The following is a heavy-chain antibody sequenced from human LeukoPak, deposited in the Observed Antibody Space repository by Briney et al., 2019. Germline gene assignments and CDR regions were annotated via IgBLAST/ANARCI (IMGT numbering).Heavy chain of an antibody. CDR2: IYYSGST. D-gene: IGHD6-19*01. V-gene: IGHV4-59*01. CDR1: GGSISSYY. CDR3: AREKPSRIAVAAPHFDY. J-gene: IGHJ4*02. Sequence: SETLSLTCTVSGGSISSYYWSWIRQPPGKGLEWIGYIYYSGSTNYNPSLKSRVTISVDTSKNQFSLKLSSVTAADTAVYYCAREKPSRIAVAAPHFDYWGQGTLVTVSS.